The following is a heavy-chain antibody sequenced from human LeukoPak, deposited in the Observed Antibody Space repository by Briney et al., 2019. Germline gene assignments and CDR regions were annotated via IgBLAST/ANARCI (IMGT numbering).Heavy chain of an antibody. D-gene: IGHD6-6*01. J-gene: IGHJ4*02. CDR1: GVTFSSYG. CDR2: IRDDGSKE. V-gene: IGHV3-30*02. CDR3: ARDGATEYSSSAY. Sequence: GGSLRLSCAASGVTFSSYGMHWVREAPGPGVEGGACIRDDGSKEYYADSVKCRVTISRENAKNSLYLQMNSLTPEDTAVYYCARDGATEYSSSAYWGQGTLVTVSS.